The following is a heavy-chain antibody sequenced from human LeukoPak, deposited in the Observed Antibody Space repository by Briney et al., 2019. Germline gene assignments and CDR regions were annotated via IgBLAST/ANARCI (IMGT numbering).Heavy chain of an antibody. CDR2: ISWNSITI. J-gene: IGHJ4*02. D-gene: IGHD4-17*01. V-gene: IGHV3-9*01. CDR3: ARDTPYGDYSDY. Sequence: GGSLRFSCVASGFTLDEYAMHWVRKAPGKGLEWVSGISWNSITIGYSDSVKGRFTISRDNAKNTLYLQMNSLRAEDTAVYYCARDTPYGDYSDYWGQGTLVTVSS. CDR1: GFTLDEYA.